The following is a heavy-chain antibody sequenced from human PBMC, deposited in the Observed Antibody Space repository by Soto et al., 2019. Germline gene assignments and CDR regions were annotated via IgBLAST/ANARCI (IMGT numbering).Heavy chain of an antibody. Sequence: GGSLRLSYAASGFTFSDYYMSWIRQAPGKGLEWVSYISSSGSIIYYADSVKGRLTISRDNAKNSLYLQMNSLRAEDTAVYYCARDLGYYESSGYFDFWGQGTLVTVSS. CDR1: GFTFSDYY. CDR2: ISSSGSII. J-gene: IGHJ4*02. D-gene: IGHD3-22*01. V-gene: IGHV3-11*01. CDR3: ARDLGYYESSGYFDF.